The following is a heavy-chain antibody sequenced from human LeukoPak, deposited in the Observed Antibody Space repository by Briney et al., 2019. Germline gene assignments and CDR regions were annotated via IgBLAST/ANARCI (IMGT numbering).Heavy chain of an antibody. CDR2: ISYDGSNK. CDR3: ARETYCSSTSCYTRGYFDY. Sequence: GGSLRLSCAASGFTFSSYAMHWVRQAPGKGLEWVAVISYDGSNKYYADSVKGRFTISRDNSKNTLYLQMNSLRAEDTAVYYCARETYCSSTSCYTRGYFDYWGQGTLVTVSS. D-gene: IGHD2-2*02. J-gene: IGHJ4*02. CDR1: GFTFSSYA. V-gene: IGHV3-30-3*01.